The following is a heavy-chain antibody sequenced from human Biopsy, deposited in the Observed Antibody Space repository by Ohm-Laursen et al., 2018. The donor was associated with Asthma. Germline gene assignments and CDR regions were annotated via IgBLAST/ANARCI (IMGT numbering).Heavy chain of an antibody. D-gene: IGHD3-3*02. V-gene: IGHV3-7*01. CDR2: IKHDGSEK. CDR1: GFTFGDYW. Sequence: GSLRLSCAASGFTFGDYWKSWVRQVPGKGLEWVANIKHDGSEKNHVDSLKGRFTISRDNAKNSLYLQMNSLRAEDTAVHYCARTFHFWSPYHAEHYQLWGQGTLVTVST. CDR3: ARTFHFWSPYHAEHYQL. J-gene: IGHJ1*01.